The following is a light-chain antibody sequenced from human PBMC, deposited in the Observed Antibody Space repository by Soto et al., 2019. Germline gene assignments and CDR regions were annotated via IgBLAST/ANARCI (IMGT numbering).Light chain of an antibody. J-gene: IGKJ4*01. CDR2: DAS. Sequence: DLQMTQSPSSLSASVGDRVTITCQASQDITNYLNWYQQKPGKAPDLLIYDASNLETGVSSRFSGHGSGTDFTFTISSLQPEDIGTYFCQQYDDLPLTFGGGTTVEIK. CDR1: QDITNY. V-gene: IGKV1-33*01. CDR3: QQYDDLPLT.